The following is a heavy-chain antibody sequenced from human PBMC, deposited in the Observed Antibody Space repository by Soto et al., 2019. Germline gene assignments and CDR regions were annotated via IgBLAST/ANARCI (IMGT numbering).Heavy chain of an antibody. J-gene: IGHJ6*02. CDR2: INPSGGST. CDR3: ARPLNYGSGSYGYYYYYGMDV. D-gene: IGHD3-10*01. Sequence: ASVKVSCKASGYTFTSYYMHWVRQAPGQGLEWMGIINPSGGSTSYAQKFQGRVTMTRDTSTSTVYMELSSLRSEDTAVYYCARPLNYGSGSYGYYYYYGMDVWGQGTTVTVSS. CDR1: GYTFTSYY. V-gene: IGHV1-46*03.